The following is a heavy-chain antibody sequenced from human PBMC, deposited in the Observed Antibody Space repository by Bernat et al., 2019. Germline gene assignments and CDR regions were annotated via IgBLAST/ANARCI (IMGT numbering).Heavy chain of an antibody. V-gene: IGHV1-69*02. CDR3: ASFTDYYDSSGYFFDY. D-gene: IGHD3-22*01. CDR2: IIPILGIA. Sequence: QVQLVQSGAEVKKPGSSVKVSCKASGGTFSSYTISWVRQAPGQGLEWMGRIIPILGIANYAQKFQGRVTITADKSTSTAYMELSSLRSEDTAVYYCASFTDYYDSSGYFFDYWGQGTLVTVSS. CDR1: GGTFSSYT. J-gene: IGHJ4*02.